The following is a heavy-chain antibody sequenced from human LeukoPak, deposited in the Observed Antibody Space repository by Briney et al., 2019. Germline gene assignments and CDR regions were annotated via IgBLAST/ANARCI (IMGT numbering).Heavy chain of an antibody. CDR2: ISSSGSTI. D-gene: IGHD5-12*01. Sequence: GGSLRLSCAASGFTFSSYEMNWVRQAPGKGLEWVSYISSSGSTIYYADSVKGRFTISRDNSKNTVHLQMNSLRAEDTAVYFCTRGPAIRLGAFDIWGQGTMVTVSS. V-gene: IGHV3-48*03. J-gene: IGHJ3*02. CDR3: TRGPAIRLGAFDI. CDR1: GFTFSSYE.